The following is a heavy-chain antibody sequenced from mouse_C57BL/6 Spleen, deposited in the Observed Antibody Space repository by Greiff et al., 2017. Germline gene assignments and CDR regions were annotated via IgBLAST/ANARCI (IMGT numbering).Heavy chain of an antibody. Sequence: QVQLQQPGAELVKPGASVKLSCKASGYTFTSYWMHWVKQRPGQGLEWIGMIHPNSGSTNYNEKFKSKATLTVDKSSSTAYMQLSSLTSEDSAVYDCAREDYYGSSPYFDYWGQGTTLTVSS. CDR2: IHPNSGST. J-gene: IGHJ2*01. CDR1: GYTFTSYW. CDR3: AREDYYGSSPYFDY. V-gene: IGHV1-64*01. D-gene: IGHD1-1*01.